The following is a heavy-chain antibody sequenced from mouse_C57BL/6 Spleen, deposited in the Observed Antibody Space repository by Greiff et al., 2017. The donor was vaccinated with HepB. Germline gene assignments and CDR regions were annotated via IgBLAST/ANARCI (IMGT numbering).Heavy chain of an antibody. J-gene: IGHJ2*01. Sequence: DVLLVESEGGLVQPGSSMKLSCTASGFTFSDYYMAWVRQVPEKGLEWVANINYDGSSTYYLDSLKSRFIISTDNAKNTLYLQMSSLKSEDTATYYCARTAYYGSSYDYFDYWGQGTTLTVSS. CDR3: ARTAYYGSSYDYFDY. CDR1: GFTFSDYY. V-gene: IGHV5-16*01. CDR2: INYDGSST. D-gene: IGHD1-1*01.